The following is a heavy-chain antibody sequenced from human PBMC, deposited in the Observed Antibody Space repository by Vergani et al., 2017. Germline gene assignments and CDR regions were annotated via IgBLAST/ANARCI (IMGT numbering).Heavy chain of an antibody. V-gene: IGHV3-48*01. CDR2: ISSSSSTI. CDR1: GFTFSSYS. J-gene: IGHJ4*02. D-gene: IGHD2-2*02. Sequence: EVQLVESGGGLVQPGGSLRLSCAASGFTFSSYSMNWVRQAPGKGLEWVSYISSSSSTIYYADSVKGRFTISRDNAKNSLYLQMNSLRAEDTAVYYCARRGIVVVPAAIRAFDYWGQGTLVTVSS. CDR3: ARRGIVVVPAAIRAFDY.